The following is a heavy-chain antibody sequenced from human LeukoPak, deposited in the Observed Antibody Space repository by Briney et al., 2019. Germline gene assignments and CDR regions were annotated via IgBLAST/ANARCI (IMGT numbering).Heavy chain of an antibody. CDR3: ARKGYSYAYYYMTS. CDR1: GGSISSYY. V-gene: IGHV4-59*01. CDR2: IYYSGST. Sequence: PSETLSLTCTVSGGSISSYYWSWIRQPPGKGLEWIGYIYYSGSTNYNPSLKSRVTISVDTSKNQFSLKLSSVTAADTAVYYCARKGYSYAYYYMTSGAKGPRSPSP. D-gene: IGHD5-18*01. J-gene: IGHJ6*03.